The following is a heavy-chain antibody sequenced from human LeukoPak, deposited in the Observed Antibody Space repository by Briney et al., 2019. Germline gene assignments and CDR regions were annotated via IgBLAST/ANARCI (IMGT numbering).Heavy chain of an antibody. CDR1: GFTFSTYA. Sequence: GGSLRLSCAASGFTFSTYAMSWVRQAPGKGLEWVSCIIGSGGSTYYADSVKGRFTISGDNSKNTLYLQMNSLRAEDTAVYYCAKVYSGSCYDGLDYWGQGTLVTVSS. CDR3: AKVYSGSCYDGLDY. CDR2: IIGSGGST. D-gene: IGHD1-26*01. V-gene: IGHV3-23*01. J-gene: IGHJ4*02.